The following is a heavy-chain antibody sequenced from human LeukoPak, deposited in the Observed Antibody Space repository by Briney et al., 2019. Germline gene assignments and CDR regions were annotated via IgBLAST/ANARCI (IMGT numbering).Heavy chain of an antibody. D-gene: IGHD6-13*01. CDR2: IKQDGSEK. Sequence: GGSLRLSCAASGFTFSNYAMSWVRQAPGKGLEWAANIKQDGSEKYFVDSVKGRFTISRDNAKNSLCLQMNSLRAEDTAVYYCAKEFPAAGIDYWGQGTLVTVSS. V-gene: IGHV3-7*01. CDR3: AKEFPAAGIDY. CDR1: GFTFSNYA. J-gene: IGHJ4*02.